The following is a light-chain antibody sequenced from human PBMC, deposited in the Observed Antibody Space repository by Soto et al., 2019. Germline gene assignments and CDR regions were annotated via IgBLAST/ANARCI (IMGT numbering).Light chain of an antibody. CDR2: LEGSGSY. V-gene: IGLV4-60*02. CDR1: SGHSSYI. Sequence: QLVLTQASSASASLGSSVKLTCTLSSGHSSYIIAWHQQQPGKAPRYLMKLEGSGSYNKGSGVPDRFSGSSSGADRYLTISNLQFEDEADYYCETSDSNTRVFGGGTKLTVL. J-gene: IGLJ2*01. CDR3: ETSDSNTRV.